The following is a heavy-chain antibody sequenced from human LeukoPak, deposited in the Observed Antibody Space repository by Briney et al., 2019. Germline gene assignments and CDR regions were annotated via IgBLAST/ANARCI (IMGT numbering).Heavy chain of an antibody. J-gene: IGHJ4*02. D-gene: IGHD1-1*01. CDR2: MNPNSGAT. CDR3: ARDPTNWIDY. Sequence: GASVKVSCRTSGYTFTSCYMHWVRQAPGQGLEWIGWMNPNSGATNYAQKFQGRVTMTRDTSSSTAYMELSRLTSDDTAVYYCARDPTNWIDYWGQGTLVTVSS. CDR1: GYTFTSCY. V-gene: IGHV1-2*02.